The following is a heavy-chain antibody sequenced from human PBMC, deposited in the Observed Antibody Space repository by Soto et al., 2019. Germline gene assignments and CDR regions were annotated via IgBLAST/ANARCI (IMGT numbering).Heavy chain of an antibody. CDR3: ATGKVAGPQADAAYLEY. D-gene: IGHD6-19*01. J-gene: IGHJ4*02. V-gene: IGHV4-31*03. Sequence: PSETLSLTCSVSGYSVSSGDFYWSWIRQHPGKGLEWLGFIDPTGGDHYNPSLKSRLNILIDTSNNQFSLRLHSVTAADTAVYYCATGKVAGPQADAAYLEYWGLGLLVTV. CDR2: IDPTGGD. CDR1: GYSVSSGDFY.